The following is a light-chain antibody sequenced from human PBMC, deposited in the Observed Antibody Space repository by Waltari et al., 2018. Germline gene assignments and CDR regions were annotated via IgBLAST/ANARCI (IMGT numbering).Light chain of an antibody. Sequence: QSALTQPRSVSGSPGLSVTVPCTGASSHAVGYDSVSWYQQHPGKAPTLMIYDVSTRPSGVPDRFSGSKSGNTASLTISGLQAEDEADYYCCSYAGSYTYVFGTGTKVTVL. J-gene: IGLJ1*01. CDR2: DVS. V-gene: IGLV2-11*01. CDR3: CSYAGSYTYV. CDR1: SSHAVGYDS.